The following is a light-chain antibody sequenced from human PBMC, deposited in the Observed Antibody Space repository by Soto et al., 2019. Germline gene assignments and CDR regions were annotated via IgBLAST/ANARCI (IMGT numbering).Light chain of an antibody. CDR1: SSDVGGYNY. V-gene: IGLV2-14*01. J-gene: IGLJ2*01. CDR2: GVS. CDR3: SSYKTSSTVVV. Sequence: QSVLTQPASVSGSPGQSITISCTGTSSDVGGYNYVSWYQQYPGKAPKLMIFGVSDRPSGVSNRFSGSKSGNTASLTISGLQAEYEADYYCSSYKTSSTVVVFGGGTKLTVL.